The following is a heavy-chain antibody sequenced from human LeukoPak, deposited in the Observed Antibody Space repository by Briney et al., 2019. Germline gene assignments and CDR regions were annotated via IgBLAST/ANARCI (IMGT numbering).Heavy chain of an antibody. J-gene: IGHJ3*02. CDR2: INTNTGNP. Sequence: ASVKVSCKASGYTFTSYGISWVRQAPGQGLEWMGWINTNTGNPTYAQGFTGRFVFSLDTSVSTAYLQISSLKAEDTAVYYCARAYYDFWSASHAFDIWGQGTMVTVSS. CDR1: GYTFTSYG. D-gene: IGHD3-3*01. V-gene: IGHV7-4-1*02. CDR3: ARAYYDFWSASHAFDI.